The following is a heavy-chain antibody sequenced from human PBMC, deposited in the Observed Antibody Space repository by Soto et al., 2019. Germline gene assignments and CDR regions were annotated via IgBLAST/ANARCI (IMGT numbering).Heavy chain of an antibody. Sequence: SETLSLTCTVSGGSIISSSYYWGLIRQPPGKGLEWIGSIYYSGSTYYNPSLKSRVTISVDTSNNQFSLILSSLTAADTALFYCARHRTTSAYDAFDYWGQGSLVTVSS. D-gene: IGHD5-12*01. J-gene: IGHJ4*02. CDR1: GGSIISSSYY. CDR3: ARHRTTSAYDAFDY. CDR2: IYYSGST. V-gene: IGHV4-39*01.